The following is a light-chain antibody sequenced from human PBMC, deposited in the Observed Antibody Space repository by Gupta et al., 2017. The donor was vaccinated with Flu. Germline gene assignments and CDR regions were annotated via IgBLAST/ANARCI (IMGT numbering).Light chain of an antibody. Sequence: SITISCTGSSSDVGGYKYVSWYQQHPGKVPKLMIYEVRNRPSGVSNRFSGSKSGNTASLSISGLQAEDEADYYCSSYTSSSTLVFGGGTRVTVL. V-gene: IGLV2-14*01. J-gene: IGLJ3*02. CDR3: SSYTSSSTLV. CDR1: SSDVGGYKY. CDR2: EVR.